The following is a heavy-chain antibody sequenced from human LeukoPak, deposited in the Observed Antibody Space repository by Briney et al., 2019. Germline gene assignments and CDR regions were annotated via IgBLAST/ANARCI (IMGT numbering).Heavy chain of an antibody. D-gene: IGHD3-10*01. CDR2: IYASERI. CDR3: ARYSYGSGTYDAPDCFDI. Sequence: SETLSLTCTVSGASISNYYWSWIRQPAGKGLEWIGRIYASERINYDPSLKSRVTMSADTAKNHFFLNQSHATTADTAVYYCARYSYGSGTYDAPDCFDIWGQGTMVTVSS. J-gene: IGHJ3*02. V-gene: IGHV4-4*07. CDR1: GASISNYY.